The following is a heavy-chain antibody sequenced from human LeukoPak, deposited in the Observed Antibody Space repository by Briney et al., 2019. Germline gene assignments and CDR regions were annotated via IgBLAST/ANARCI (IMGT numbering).Heavy chain of an antibody. CDR3: VLHDYGDYFDY. CDR2: ISSSGSTI. Sequence: GGSLRLSCAASGFTFSDYYMNWIRQAPGKGLEWVSYISSSGSTIYYADSVKGRFTISRDNAKNSLYLQMNSLRAEDTAVYYCVLHDYGDYFDYWGQGTLVTVSS. V-gene: IGHV3-11*04. D-gene: IGHD4-17*01. J-gene: IGHJ4*02. CDR1: GFTFSDYY.